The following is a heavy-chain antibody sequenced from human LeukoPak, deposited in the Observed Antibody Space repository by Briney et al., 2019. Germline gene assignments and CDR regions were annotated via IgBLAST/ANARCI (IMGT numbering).Heavy chain of an antibody. CDR1: GGSVSSSSYY. CDR3: ARDIVVVVAATPYYYYGMDV. Sequence: SETLSLTCTVSGGSVSSSSYYWGWIRQPPGKGLEWIGSIYYSGSTFYNPSLKSRVTISVDTSKNQFSLKLSSVTAADTAVYYCARDIVVVVAATPYYYYGMDVWGQGTTVTVSS. V-gene: IGHV4-39*07. D-gene: IGHD2-15*01. J-gene: IGHJ6*02. CDR2: IYYSGST.